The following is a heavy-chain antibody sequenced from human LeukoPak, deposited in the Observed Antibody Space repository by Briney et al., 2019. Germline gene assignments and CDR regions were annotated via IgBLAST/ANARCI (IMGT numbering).Heavy chain of an antibody. D-gene: IGHD3-10*01. CDR3: AKGSGRVRFDLSHFDN. CDR2: ISGSGINI. Sequence: PGGSLRLSCAASGFTFKTSPMNWVRQAPGKGLEWVSGISGSGINIYYGESVKGRFTISRHNSNNTVFLQMNSLSAEDTGRYYCAKGSGRVRFDLSHFDNWGQGILVTVSS. J-gene: IGHJ4*02. CDR1: GFTFKTSP. V-gene: IGHV3-23*01.